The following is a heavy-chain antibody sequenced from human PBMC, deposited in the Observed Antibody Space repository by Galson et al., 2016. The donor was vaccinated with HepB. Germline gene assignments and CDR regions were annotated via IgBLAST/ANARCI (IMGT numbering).Heavy chain of an antibody. CDR3: AREVPDTYTRGWAYDY. CDR2: IGTTCAP. Sequence: SMRLCCAASGRRCTKYAWHWGRQGTGEAMDRGSAIGTTCAPYYCGVVKGRFTTSRDNAKHSLYLQMTSLRAEETAVYYCAREVPDTYTRGWAYDYWGQGTLVTVSS. D-gene: IGHD3-16*01. V-gene: IGHV3-13*05. J-gene: IGHJ4*02. CDR1: GRRCTKYA.